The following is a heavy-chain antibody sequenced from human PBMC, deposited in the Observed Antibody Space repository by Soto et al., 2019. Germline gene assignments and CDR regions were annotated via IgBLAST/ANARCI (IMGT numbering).Heavy chain of an antibody. CDR1: GFTFSSYW. CDR2: IKQDGSEK. D-gene: IGHD2-15*01. J-gene: IGHJ6*03. V-gene: IGHV3-7*01. CDR3: ARDGYCSGGSCYYYYYYYMDV. Sequence: GGSLRLSCAASGFTFSSYWMSWVRQAPGKGLEWVANIKQDGSEKYYVDSVKGRFTISRDNAKNSLYLQMNSLRAEDTAVYYCARDGYCSGGSCYYYYYYYMDVWGKGTTVTVSS.